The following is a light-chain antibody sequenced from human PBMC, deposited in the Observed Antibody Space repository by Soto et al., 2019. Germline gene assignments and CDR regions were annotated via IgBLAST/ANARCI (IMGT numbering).Light chain of an antibody. V-gene: IGKV1-27*01. CDR3: QMCNIAPCI. J-gene: IGKJ3*01. Sequence: DTTMTQSPSSLSASVGDRVTITCRASQLIYNYLAWYQQKPGKVPKILIYAASSLVSGVPSRLSGSGSVPDFTLTISSMQTEDVATYSCQMCNIAPCIVGPGTKVDI. CDR2: AAS. CDR1: QLIYNY.